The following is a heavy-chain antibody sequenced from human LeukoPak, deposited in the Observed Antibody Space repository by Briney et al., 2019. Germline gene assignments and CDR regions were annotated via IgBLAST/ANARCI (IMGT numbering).Heavy chain of an antibody. CDR1: GGSISSGSYY. D-gene: IGHD3-16*01. V-gene: IGHV4-61*02. CDR2: IYTSGST. CDR3: ARGRPGGWFDP. J-gene: IGHJ5*02. Sequence: SQTLSLTCTVSGGSISSGSYYWSWIRQPAGKGLEWIGRIYTSGSTNYNPSLKSRVTISVDTSKNQFSLKLSSVTAADTAVYYCARGRPGGWFDPWGQGTLVTVSS.